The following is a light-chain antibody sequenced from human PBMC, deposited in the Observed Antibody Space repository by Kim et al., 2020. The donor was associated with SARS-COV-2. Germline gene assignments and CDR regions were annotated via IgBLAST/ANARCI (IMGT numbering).Light chain of an antibody. CDR1: QSVLYSSNNQNY. Sequence: RVTINCKSSQSVLYSSNNQNYLAWYQQKPGQPPKLLIYWASTREYGVPDRFSGSGSGTDFTLTISSLQAEDVAVYYCQQYYSTPYTFGQGTKLEIK. CDR3: QQYYSTPYT. J-gene: IGKJ2*01. V-gene: IGKV4-1*01. CDR2: WAS.